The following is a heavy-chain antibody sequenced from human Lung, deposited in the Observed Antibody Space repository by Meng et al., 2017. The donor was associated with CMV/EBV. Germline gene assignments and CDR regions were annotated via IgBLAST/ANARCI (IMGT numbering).Heavy chain of an antibody. D-gene: IGHD1-26*01. CDR1: GFTVSTYA. Sequence: SXXASGFTVSTYAMTWVRQAPGKGLEWLSAISTTGGVTYSADSVKGRFTISRDNSKNTLYMQMNSLRAEDTAVYYCVRIVGGSSRHWFDPWGQGTXVTVSS. CDR2: ISTTGGVT. V-gene: IGHV3-23*01. CDR3: VRIVGGSSRHWFDP. J-gene: IGHJ5*02.